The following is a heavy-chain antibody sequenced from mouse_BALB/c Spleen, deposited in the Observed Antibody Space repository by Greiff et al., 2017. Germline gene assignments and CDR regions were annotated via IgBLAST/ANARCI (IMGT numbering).Heavy chain of an antibody. J-gene: IGHJ2*01. CDR1: GYTFTSYW. V-gene: IGHV1-7*01. CDR3: ARSYRDD. CDR2: INPSTGYT. D-gene: IGHD1-1*01. Sequence: VQLQQSGAELAKPGASVKMSCKASGYTFTSYWMHWVKQRPGQGLEWIGYINPSTGYTEYNQKFKDKATLTADKSSSTAYMQLSSLTSEDSAVYYCARSYRDDWGQGTTLTVSS.